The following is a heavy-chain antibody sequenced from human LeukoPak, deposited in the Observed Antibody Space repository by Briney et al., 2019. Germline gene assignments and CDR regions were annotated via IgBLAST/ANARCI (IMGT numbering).Heavy chain of an antibody. D-gene: IGHD3-22*01. CDR1: GDSISSDY. V-gene: IGHV4-59*13. CDR2: ISDSGST. J-gene: IGHJ4*02. CDR3: ARQAYNSIGFYDY. Sequence: SETLSLTCTVSGDSISSDYWNWSWHRPAPGLGWIGYISDSGSTNYNPSLMSRVTISVDTSKNQFSLKLNSVTAADTAVYYWARQAYNSIGFYDYWGQGTLVTVSS.